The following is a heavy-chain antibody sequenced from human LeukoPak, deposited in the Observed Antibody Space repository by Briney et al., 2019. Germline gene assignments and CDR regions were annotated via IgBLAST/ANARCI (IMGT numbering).Heavy chain of an antibody. V-gene: IGHV1-18*01. Sequence: ASVKVSCKASGYTFTSYGISWVRQAPGQGLEWMGWISAYNGDTKYAQNLQGRVTMTTDTSTSTAYMKLRSLRSDDTAVYYCARDPIPYYDSSSGLGDHWGQGTLVTVSS. CDR3: ARDPIPYYDSSSGLGDH. D-gene: IGHD3-22*01. J-gene: IGHJ4*02. CDR2: ISAYNGDT. CDR1: GYTFTSYG.